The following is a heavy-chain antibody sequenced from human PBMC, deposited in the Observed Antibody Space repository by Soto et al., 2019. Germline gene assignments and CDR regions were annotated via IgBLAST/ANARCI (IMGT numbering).Heavy chain of an antibody. CDR3: ASGGNRYSSVASGVGRFDY. D-gene: IGHD6-25*01. CDR2: VYHTGAT. CDR1: GASISSSY. Sequence: QMHLQVSGPGLVKPSETLSLTCTVSGASISSSYWSWIRQSPEKGLEWIAYVYHTGATNYNPSLKSRVTISLDTSKGQFSLNLTSLTTADTAVYFCASGGNRYSSVASGVGRFDYWGQGSLVTVSS. V-gene: IGHV4-59*01. J-gene: IGHJ4*02.